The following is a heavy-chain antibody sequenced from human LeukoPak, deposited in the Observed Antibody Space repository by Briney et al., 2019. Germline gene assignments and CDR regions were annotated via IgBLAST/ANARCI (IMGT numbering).Heavy chain of an antibody. J-gene: IGHJ4*02. V-gene: IGHV4-59*08. D-gene: IGHD2-15*01. CDR1: GGSISSYY. Sequence: SETLSLTCTVSGGSISSYYWSWIRQPPGKGLEWIGYIYYSGSTNYNPPLKSRVTTSIDTYKILFSLWLTSVTAADTTFYYCARLWSTSCRGGSCPHQPNSWGQGTLVTVSS. CDR2: IYYSGST. CDR3: ARLWSTSCRGGSCPHQPNS.